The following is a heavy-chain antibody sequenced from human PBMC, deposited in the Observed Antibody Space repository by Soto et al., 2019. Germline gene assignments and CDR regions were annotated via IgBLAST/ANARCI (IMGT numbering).Heavy chain of an antibody. V-gene: IGHV4-59*01. J-gene: IGHJ6*02. D-gene: IGHD6-13*01. Sequence: SETLSLTCTVSGGSISSYYWSWIRQPPGKGLEWIGYIYYSGSTNYNPSLKSRVTISVDTSKNQFSLKLSSVTAADTAVYYCASDSHSSSWYGRGYYYYCIDVWGPGTTVTVSS. CDR3: ASDSHSSSWYGRGYYYYCIDV. CDR2: IYYSGST. CDR1: GGSISSYY.